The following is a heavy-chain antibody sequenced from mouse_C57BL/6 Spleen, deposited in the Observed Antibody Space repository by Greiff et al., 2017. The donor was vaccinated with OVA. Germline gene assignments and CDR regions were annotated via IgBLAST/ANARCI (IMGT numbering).Heavy chain of an antibody. CDR1: GYAFSSSW. CDR3: ANWDDDY. CDR2: IYPGDGDT. Sequence: QVQLQQSGPELVKPGASVKISCKASGYAFSSSWMNWVKQRPGKGLEWIGRIYPGDGDTNYNGKFKGKATLTADKSSSTAYMQLSSLTSEDSAVYFCANWDDDYWGQGTTLTVSS. J-gene: IGHJ2*01. V-gene: IGHV1-82*01. D-gene: IGHD4-1*01.